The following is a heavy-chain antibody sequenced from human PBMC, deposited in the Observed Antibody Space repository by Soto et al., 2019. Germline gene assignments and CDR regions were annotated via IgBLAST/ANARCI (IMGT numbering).Heavy chain of an antibody. J-gene: IGHJ6*02. V-gene: IGHV3-66*01. CDR2: IYSGGST. CDR1: GFTFSSNA. CDR3: ARGARRGNLYYYYYGMDV. D-gene: IGHD3-10*01. Sequence: EVQLLESGGGLVQPGGSLRLSCTASGFTFSSNAMSWVRQAPGKGLEWVSVIYSGGSTYYADSVKGRFTISRDNSKNTLYLQMNSLRAEDTAVYYCARGARRGNLYYYYYGMDVWGQGTTVTVSS.